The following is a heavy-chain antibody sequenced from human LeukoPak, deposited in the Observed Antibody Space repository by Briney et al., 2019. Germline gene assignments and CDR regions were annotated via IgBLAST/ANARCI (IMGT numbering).Heavy chain of an antibody. CDR2: INGIGGST. V-gene: IGHV3-23*01. CDR3: AKALGYSGYDFPDY. J-gene: IGHJ4*02. CDR1: GFTFSSYA. Sequence: GGSLRLSCAASGFTFSSYAMSWVRQSPGKGLEWVSAINGIGGSTYYADSVKGRFTISRDNSKNTLYLQMNSLRAEDTALYYCAKALGYSGYDFPDYWGQGTLVTVSS. D-gene: IGHD5-12*01.